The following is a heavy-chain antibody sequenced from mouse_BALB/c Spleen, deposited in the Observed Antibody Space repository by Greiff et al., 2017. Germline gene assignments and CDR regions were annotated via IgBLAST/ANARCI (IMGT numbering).Heavy chain of an antibody. CDR2: ISSGGSYT. CDR3: ARPLITTVVGDWYFDV. J-gene: IGHJ1*01. V-gene: IGHV5-6*01. D-gene: IGHD1-1*01. Sequence: EVQGVESGGDLVKPGGSLKLSCAASGFTFSSYGMSWVRQTPDKRLEWVATISSGGSYTYYPDSVKGRFTISRDNAKNTLYLQMSSLKSEDTAMYYCARPLITTVVGDWYFDVWGAGTTVTVSS. CDR1: GFTFSSYG.